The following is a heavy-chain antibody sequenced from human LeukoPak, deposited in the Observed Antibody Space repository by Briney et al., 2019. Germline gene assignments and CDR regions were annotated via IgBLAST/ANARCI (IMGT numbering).Heavy chain of an antibody. CDR2: ISGSGGST. D-gene: IGHD2-2*01. CDR1: GFTFSSYA. Sequence: GGSLRLSCADSGFTFSSYAMSWVRQAPGKGLEWVSAISGSGGSTYYADSVKGRFTISRDNSKNTLYLQMNSLRAEDTAVYYCANLIVVVPASFDYWGQGTLVTVSS. J-gene: IGHJ4*02. CDR3: ANLIVVVPASFDY. V-gene: IGHV3-23*01.